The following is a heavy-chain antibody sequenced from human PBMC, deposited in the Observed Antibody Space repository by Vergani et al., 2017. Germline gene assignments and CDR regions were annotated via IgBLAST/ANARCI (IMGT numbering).Heavy chain of an antibody. D-gene: IGHD3-22*01. V-gene: IGHV4-59*12. CDR1: GGSMSGYY. CDR2: MYHSGST. J-gene: IGHJ4*02. CDR3: TRGWYYDSIAYWAY. Sequence: QVRLQESGPGLVKPSETLSLTCSVSGGSMSGYYWSWIRQPPGKELEWIGYMYHSGSTNYNPSLETRVTISGDTSKNQFSLKLNSVTPEDTAVYYCTRGWYYDSIAYWAYWGQGTLVTVSS.